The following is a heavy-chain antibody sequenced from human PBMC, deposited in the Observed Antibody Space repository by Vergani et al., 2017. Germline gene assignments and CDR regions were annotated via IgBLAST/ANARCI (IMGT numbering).Heavy chain of an antibody. V-gene: IGHV3-11*04. CDR1: GFSFSNYY. CDR2: ISGSGSSI. CDR3: ARAAILVSGGGGTLDL. Sequence: QVQLVESGGGLVKPGGSLRLSCAASGFSFSNYYMTWIRQAPGKGLEWVSYISGSGSSIFYADSVKGQFTISRDNADNSLYLQMNSLRAGDTAVYNCARAAILVSGGGGTLDLWGQGTMVTLSP. D-gene: IGHD2-8*02. J-gene: IGHJ3*01.